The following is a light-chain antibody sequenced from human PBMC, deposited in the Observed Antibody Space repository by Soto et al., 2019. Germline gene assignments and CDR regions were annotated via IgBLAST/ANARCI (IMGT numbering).Light chain of an antibody. CDR2: EVS. J-gene: IGLJ1*01. Sequence: QSVLTQPPSASGSPGQSVTISCTGTSSDIGVYNYVSWYQQHPGKAPKLMIYEVSKRPSGVPDRFSGSKSGNTASLTVSGLQAEDEADYYCSSYAASNNLYVSGTGTKVTVL. CDR1: SSDIGVYNY. V-gene: IGLV2-8*01. CDR3: SSYAASNNLYV.